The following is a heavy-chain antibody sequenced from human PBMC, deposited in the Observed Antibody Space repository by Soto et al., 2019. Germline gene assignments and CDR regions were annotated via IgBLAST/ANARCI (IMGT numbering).Heavy chain of an antibody. V-gene: IGHV4-34*01. Sequence: SETLSLTCAVYGGSFSGYYWSWIRQPPGKGLEWIGEINHSGSTNYNPSLKSRVTISVDTSKNQFSLKLSSVTAADTAVYYCARVSAMGYCSSTSCSRRVYFQHWGQGTLVTVSS. CDR1: GGSFSGYY. CDR3: ARVSAMGYCSSTSCSRRVYFQH. CDR2: INHSGST. J-gene: IGHJ1*01. D-gene: IGHD2-2*01.